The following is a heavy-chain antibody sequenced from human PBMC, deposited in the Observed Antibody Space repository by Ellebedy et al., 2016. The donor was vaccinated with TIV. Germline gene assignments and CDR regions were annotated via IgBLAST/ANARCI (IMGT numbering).Heavy chain of an antibody. Sequence: MPSETLSLTCAVYGGSFSGYYWNRIRRPPGKGLEWIGEITHSGSTNYNPSLKSRVTISVDTSKNQFSLRLSSVTAADTALYYCASGLGVRKMNAFDFWGQGTMVTVSS. CDR3: ASGLGVRKMNAFDF. V-gene: IGHV4-34*01. CDR2: ITHSGST. CDR1: GGSFSGYY. J-gene: IGHJ3*01. D-gene: IGHD2-8*02.